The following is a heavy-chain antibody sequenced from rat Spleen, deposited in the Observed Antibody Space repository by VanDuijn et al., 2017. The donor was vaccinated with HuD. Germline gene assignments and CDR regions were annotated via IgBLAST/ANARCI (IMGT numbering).Heavy chain of an antibody. Sequence: QVQLKESGPGLVQPSQTLSLTCTVSGFTLISNSIHWIRQPPGKGLACMGGVWADGSTDYNSALKSRLSISKDTSKSQVFLKMNSLQTEATATYYCARDENGYVNHWFAYWGQGTLVTVSS. V-gene: IGHV2-1*01. CDR3: ARDENGYVNHWFAY. J-gene: IGHJ3*01. D-gene: IGHD1-4*01. CDR2: VWADGST. CDR1: GFTLISNS.